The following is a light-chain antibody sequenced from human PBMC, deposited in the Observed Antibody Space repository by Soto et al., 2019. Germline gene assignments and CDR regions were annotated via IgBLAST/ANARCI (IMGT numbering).Light chain of an antibody. Sequence: EIVMTQSPATLSVSPGERATLSCRASQSVSSNLVWYQQKPGQAPRLLIYDASTRATGIPARFSGSGSGAEFTLTISSLQSEDFAVYYCQQFDKSPLTFGGGTKVDIK. CDR1: QSVSSN. CDR2: DAS. CDR3: QQFDKSPLT. J-gene: IGKJ4*01. V-gene: IGKV3-15*01.